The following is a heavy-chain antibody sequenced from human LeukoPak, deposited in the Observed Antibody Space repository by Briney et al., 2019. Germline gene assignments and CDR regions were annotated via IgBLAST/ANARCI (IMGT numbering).Heavy chain of an antibody. CDR1: DGSISSGGYY. V-gene: IGHV4-31*03. CDR3: ARGVVVVPAAMFDP. J-gene: IGHJ5*02. D-gene: IGHD2-2*01. Sequence: SQTLSLTCTVSDGSISSGGYYWSWIRQHPGKGLEWIGYIYYSGSTYYNPSLKSRVTISVDTSKNQFSLKLSSVTAADTAVYYCARGVVVVPAAMFDPWGQGTLVTVSS. CDR2: IYYSGST.